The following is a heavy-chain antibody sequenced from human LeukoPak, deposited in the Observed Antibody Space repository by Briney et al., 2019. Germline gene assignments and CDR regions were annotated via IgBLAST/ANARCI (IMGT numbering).Heavy chain of an antibody. CDR1: GFTFSDYW. CDR3: ARIYVWGSYSPYYFDY. D-gene: IGHD3-16*01. J-gene: IGHJ4*02. Sequence: PGGSLRLSCAASGFTFSDYWIHWVRQAPGKGLVWVSRINTDGSITNYADSVKGRFSISRDNSKNTLYLQMNSLRAEDTAVYYCARIYVWGSYSPYYFDYWGQGTLVTVSS. V-gene: IGHV3-74*01. CDR2: INTDGSIT.